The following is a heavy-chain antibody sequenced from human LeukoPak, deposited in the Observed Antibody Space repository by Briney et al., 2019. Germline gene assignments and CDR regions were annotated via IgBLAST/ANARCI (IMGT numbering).Heavy chain of an antibody. J-gene: IGHJ6*03. CDR1: GGSIRSSSYY. D-gene: IGHD3-10*01. Sequence: SETLSLTCTVSGGSIRSSSYYWGWIRQPPGKGLEWIGNIYYSGSTYYNPSLKSRVTISLDTSKNQFSLKLSSVTAADAAVYYCASVRRGFGESSKYYAYYYMGVWGKGTTVTISS. CDR3: ASVRRGFGESSKYYAYYYMGV. V-gene: IGHV4-39*01. CDR2: IYYSGST.